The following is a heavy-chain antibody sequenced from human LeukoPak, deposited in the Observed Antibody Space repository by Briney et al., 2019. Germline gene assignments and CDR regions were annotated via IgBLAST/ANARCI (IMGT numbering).Heavy chain of an antibody. Sequence: PGGSLRLSCTASGFTFGDYAMSWVRQAPGKGLEWVGFIRNKPYGGTTEYAASVKGRFTISRDDSKSIAYLQMNSPKTEDTAVYYCTRSTGYPLFFDYWGQGTLVTVSS. CDR2: IRNKPYGGTT. V-gene: IGHV3-49*04. CDR3: TRSTGYPLFFDY. D-gene: IGHD3-9*01. J-gene: IGHJ4*02. CDR1: GFTFGDYA.